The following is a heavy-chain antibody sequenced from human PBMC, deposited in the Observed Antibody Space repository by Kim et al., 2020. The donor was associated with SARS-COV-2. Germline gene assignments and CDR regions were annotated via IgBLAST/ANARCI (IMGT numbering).Heavy chain of an antibody. CDR1: GFIFSDHA. CDR2: ITGSGTTT. V-gene: IGHV3-23*01. D-gene: IGHD6-25*01. CDR3: AKVSGGRTPYHHYGVYV. Sequence: GGSLRLSCAMSGFIFSDHAMNWVRQAPGKGLEWVSGITGSGTTTFYADSVKGRFTISRDNSNNTLYLQMNNLRAEDTAIYYCAKVSGGRTPYHHYGVYVWGRGTTDTVPS. J-gene: IGHJ6*02.